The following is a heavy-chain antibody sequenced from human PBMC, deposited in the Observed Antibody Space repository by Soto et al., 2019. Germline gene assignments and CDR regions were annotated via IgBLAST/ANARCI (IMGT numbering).Heavy chain of an antibody. CDR1: GFTFSTYS. Sequence: PGGSLRLSCAASGFTFSTYSMNWVRQAPGKGLEWVSSISSSSTIYYADSVKGRFTISRDNVQNSLYLQIHSLRAEDTAVYYCARERGSGWTFDYWGQGTLVTVS. J-gene: IGHJ4*02. CDR3: ARERGSGWTFDY. D-gene: IGHD6-19*01. V-gene: IGHV3-48*01. CDR2: ISSSSTI.